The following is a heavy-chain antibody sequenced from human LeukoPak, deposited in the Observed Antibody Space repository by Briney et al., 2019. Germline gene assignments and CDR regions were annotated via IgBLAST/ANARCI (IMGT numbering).Heavy chain of an antibody. D-gene: IGHD5-18*01. V-gene: IGHV4-4*07. CDR3: ATYNYGLDAFGI. CDR2: IYTSGST. CDR1: GGSISSYY. Sequence: SETLSLTCTVSGGSISSYYWSWIRQPAWKGLEWIGRIYTSGSTNYNPSLKSRVTMSVDTSKNQFSLKLSSVTAADTAIYYCATYNYGLDAFGIWGRGTMVTVSS. J-gene: IGHJ3*02.